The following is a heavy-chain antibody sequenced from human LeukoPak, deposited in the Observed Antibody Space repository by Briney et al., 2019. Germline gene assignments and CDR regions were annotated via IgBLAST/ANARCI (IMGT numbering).Heavy chain of an antibody. CDR3: ARTSSSWYSGFDY. V-gene: IGHV4-39*07. J-gene: IGHJ4*02. D-gene: IGHD6-13*01. CDR2: IYYSGST. Sequence: SETLSLTCTVSGGSISGSTYYWGWIRQPPGKGLEWTGGIYYSGSTYYNPSLKSRVTISVDTSKNQFSLKLSSVTAGDTAMYYCARTSSSWYSGFDYWGQGTLVTVSS. CDR1: GGSISGSTYY.